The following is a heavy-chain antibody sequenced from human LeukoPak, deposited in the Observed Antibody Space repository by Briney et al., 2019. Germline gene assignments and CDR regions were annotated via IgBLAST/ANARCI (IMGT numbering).Heavy chain of an antibody. V-gene: IGHV1-2*02. Sequence: GASVKVSCKASGYTFTGYYMHWVRQAPGQGLEWMGWISPNSGGTNYAQKFQGRVTMTRDTSISTAYMELSRLRSDDTAVYYCARVPGSGWYQPGWPGRYNWFDPWGQGTLVTVSS. CDR2: ISPNSGGT. D-gene: IGHD6-19*01. J-gene: IGHJ5*02. CDR3: ARVPGSGWYQPGWPGRYNWFDP. CDR1: GYTFTGYY.